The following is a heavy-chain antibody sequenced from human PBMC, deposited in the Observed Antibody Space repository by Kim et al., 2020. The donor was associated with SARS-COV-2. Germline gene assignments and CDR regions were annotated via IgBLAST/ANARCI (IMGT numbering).Heavy chain of an antibody. V-gene: IGHV3-7*03. Sequence: GGSLRLSCAASGFTFSSYWMSWVRQAPGKGLEWVANIKQDGSEKYYVDSVKGRFTISRDNAKNSLYLQMNSLRAEDTAVYYCARVYSSSWYAGWYFDLWGRGTLVTVSS. J-gene: IGHJ2*01. CDR3: ARVYSSSWYAGWYFDL. CDR2: IKQDGSEK. D-gene: IGHD6-13*01. CDR1: GFTFSSYW.